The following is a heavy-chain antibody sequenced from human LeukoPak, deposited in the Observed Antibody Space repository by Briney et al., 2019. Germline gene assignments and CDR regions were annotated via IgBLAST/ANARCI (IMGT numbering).Heavy chain of an antibody. D-gene: IGHD5-24*01. J-gene: IGHJ4*02. V-gene: IGHV1-69*13. CDR2: IIPIFGTA. CDR1: GYTFTSYA. CDR3: ASPGRDGYNYWDC. Sequence: GASVKVSCKASGYTFTSYAISWVRQAPGQGLERMGGIIPIFGTANYAQKFQGRVTITADESTSTAYMELSSLRSEDTAVYYCASPGRDGYNYWDCWGQGTLVTVSS.